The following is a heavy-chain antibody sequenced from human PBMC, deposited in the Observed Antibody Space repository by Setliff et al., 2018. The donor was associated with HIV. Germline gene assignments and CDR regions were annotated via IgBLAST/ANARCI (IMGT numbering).Heavy chain of an antibody. D-gene: IGHD2-15*01. V-gene: IGHV4-31*02. CDR3: ARAPFRGGSFGWFDP. Sequence: PSETLSLTCTVSGDSISSGGFCCNWFRQYPEKGLEWIGWIHYSGRTNFNPSLRSRATISFDTSKNQFSLNLTSVTAADTAVYYCARAPFRGGSFGWFDPWGQGTLVTVSS. J-gene: IGHJ5*02. CDR1: GDSISSGGFC. CDR2: IHYSGRT.